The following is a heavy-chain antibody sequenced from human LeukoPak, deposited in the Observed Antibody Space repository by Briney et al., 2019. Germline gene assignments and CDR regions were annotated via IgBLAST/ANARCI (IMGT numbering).Heavy chain of an antibody. V-gene: IGHV3-9*01. CDR3: AKAGVEDYYYGMDV. D-gene: IGHD2-15*01. CDR2: ISWNSGSI. Sequence: GGSLRLSCAASGFTFEDCAMHWVRQAPGKGLEWVSGISWNSGSIGYADSVKGRFTISRDNAKNSLYLQMNSLRAEDTALYYCAKAGVEDYYYGMDVWGQGTTVTVSS. J-gene: IGHJ6*02. CDR1: GFTFEDCA.